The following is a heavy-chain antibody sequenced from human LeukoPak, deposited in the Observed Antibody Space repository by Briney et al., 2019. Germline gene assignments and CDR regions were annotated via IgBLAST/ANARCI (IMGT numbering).Heavy chain of an antibody. V-gene: IGHV1-18*01. CDR3: ARGGYYGSGSFPDY. Sequence: ASVKVSCKASGYSFGSFGINWSRQAPGHGLEWMGWISAYNGDTNYAQKLQGRVTMTTDTSTSTAYMDLRSLTSDDTAVYYCARGGYYGSGSFPDYWGQGTLVTVSS. CDR1: GYSFGSFG. CDR2: ISAYNGDT. D-gene: IGHD3-10*01. J-gene: IGHJ4*02.